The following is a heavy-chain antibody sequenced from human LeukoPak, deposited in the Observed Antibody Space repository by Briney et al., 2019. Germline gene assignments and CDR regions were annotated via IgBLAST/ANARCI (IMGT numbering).Heavy chain of an antibody. V-gene: IGHV1-2*02. CDR1: GYTFTGYY. D-gene: IGHD3-3*01. Sequence: ASVKVSCKASGYTFTGYYMHWVRQAPGQGLEWMGWINPNSGGTNYAQKFQGRVTMTRDTSISTAYMELSRLRSDDTAVYYCAARFLEWFPSEFDYWGQGTLVTVSS. CDR2: INPNSGGT. CDR3: AARFLEWFPSEFDY. J-gene: IGHJ4*02.